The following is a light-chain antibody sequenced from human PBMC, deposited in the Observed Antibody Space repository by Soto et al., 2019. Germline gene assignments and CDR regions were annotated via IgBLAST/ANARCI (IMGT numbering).Light chain of an antibody. J-gene: IGKJ2*01. V-gene: IGKV1-33*01. CDR2: DIS. CDR1: KVTPNI. Sequence: TRSPSPLPASWGDKSPITSKGSKVTPNILNWYQKKPGKAPKLLIYDISTLEIGVPSRFGGSGSGTHFTFTITGLQPEDIATYYCQQYENLPYTFGQGTKLEI. CDR3: QQYENLPYT.